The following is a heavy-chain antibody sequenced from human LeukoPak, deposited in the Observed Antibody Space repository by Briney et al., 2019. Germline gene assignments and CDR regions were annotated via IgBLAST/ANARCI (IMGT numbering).Heavy chain of an antibody. CDR1: GFTFSSYS. D-gene: IGHD4-17*01. Sequence: GGSLRLSCAASGFTFSSYSMNWIRQAPGKGLKWVSSISSSTSYIYYADSVKGRFTISKDNAKNSLYLQMNSLRAEDTAVYYCARAGGSTVSHSDYWGQGTLVTVSS. CDR3: ARAGGSTVSHSDY. J-gene: IGHJ4*02. CDR2: ISSSTSYI. V-gene: IGHV3-21*01.